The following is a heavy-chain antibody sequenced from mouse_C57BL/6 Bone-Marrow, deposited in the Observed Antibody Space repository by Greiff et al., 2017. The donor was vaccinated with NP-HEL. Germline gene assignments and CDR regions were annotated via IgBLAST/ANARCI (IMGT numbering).Heavy chain of an antibody. CDR1: GYTFTSYW. D-gene: IGHD4-1*02. V-gene: IGHV1-7*01. CDR3: AGYRASTGARAMDY. CDR2: INPSSGYT. Sequence: QVQLQQSGAELAKPGASVKLSCKASGYTFTSYWMHWVKQRPGQGLEWIGYINPSSGYTKYNQKFKDKATLTADKSSSTAYLQLSSLTYEDSAVYYGAGYRASTGARAMDYWGQGTSVTVSS. J-gene: IGHJ4*01.